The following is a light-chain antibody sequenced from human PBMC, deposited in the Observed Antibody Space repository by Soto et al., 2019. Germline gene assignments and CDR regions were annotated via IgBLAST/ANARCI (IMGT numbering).Light chain of an antibody. Sequence: EIVMTQSPASLSVSPGDGATLSCRASQSVASNVAWYQQRPGQGPRLLIHGASTRAVGVPARFSGSGSGTDFTLTISSLQSEDFAVYYCQQYHIWPPQYTFSQGTKLQIK. CDR1: QSVASN. CDR3: QQYHIWPPQYT. CDR2: GAS. V-gene: IGKV3-15*01. J-gene: IGKJ2*01.